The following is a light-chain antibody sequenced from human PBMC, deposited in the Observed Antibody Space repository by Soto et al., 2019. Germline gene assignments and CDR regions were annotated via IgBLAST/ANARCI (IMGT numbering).Light chain of an antibody. J-gene: IGKJ5*01. CDR1: QSVSSK. V-gene: IGKV3-15*01. CDR3: QQYNNWPPIT. CDR2: GAS. Sequence: IVMTQSPSTLSVSPGERATLFCRASQSVSSKLAWYQQKPGQAPRLLIYGASTRATGIPARFSGSGSGTEFTLTISSLQSEDFAVYYCQQYNNWPPITFGQGTRLENK.